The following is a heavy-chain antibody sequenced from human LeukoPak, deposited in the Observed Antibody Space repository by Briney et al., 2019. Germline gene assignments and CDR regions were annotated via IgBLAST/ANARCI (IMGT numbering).Heavy chain of an antibody. Sequence: SETLFLTCAVYGGSFSGYYWSWIRQPPGKGLEWIGEINHSGSTNYNPSLKSRVTISVDTSKNQFSLKLSSVTAADTAVYYCAGLGGYDSDYYYYYGMDVWGQGTTVTVSS. J-gene: IGHJ6*02. D-gene: IGHD5-12*01. CDR3: AGLGGYDSDYYYYYGMDV. CDR2: INHSGST. V-gene: IGHV4-34*01. CDR1: GGSFSGYY.